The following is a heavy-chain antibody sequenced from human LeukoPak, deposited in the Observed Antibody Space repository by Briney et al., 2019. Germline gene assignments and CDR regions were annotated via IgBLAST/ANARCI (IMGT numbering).Heavy chain of an antibody. CDR1: GGSISSSSHY. J-gene: IGHJ4*02. V-gene: IGHV4-39*01. CDR2: IYYSGST. CDR3: ARLNSGSDLGRDY. D-gene: IGHD1-26*01. Sequence: SETLCLTCTVSGGSISSSSHYWGWIRQPPGKGLEWIGSIYYSGSTYYNPSLKSRVTISVDTSKNQFSLKLSSVTAADTAVYYCARLNSGSDLGRDYWGQGTLVTVSS.